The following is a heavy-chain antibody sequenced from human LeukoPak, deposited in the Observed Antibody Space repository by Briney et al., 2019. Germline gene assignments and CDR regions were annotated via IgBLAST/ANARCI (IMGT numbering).Heavy chain of an antibody. CDR3: ARVWRWVVDY. V-gene: IGHV4-31*03. CDR1: GGSISSGGYY. Sequence: SETLSLTCTVSGGSISSGGYYWSWIRQHPGKGLEWIGYIYYSGSTYYNPSLKSRVTISVDTSKNQFSLKLSSVTAADTAVYYCARVWRWVVDYWGQGTLVTVSS. D-gene: IGHD3-3*01. J-gene: IGHJ4*02. CDR2: IYYSGST.